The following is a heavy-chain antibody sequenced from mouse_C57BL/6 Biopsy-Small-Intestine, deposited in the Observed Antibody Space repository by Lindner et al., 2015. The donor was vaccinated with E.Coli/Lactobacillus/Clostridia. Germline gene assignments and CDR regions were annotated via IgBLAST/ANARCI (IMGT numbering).Heavy chain of an antibody. Sequence: SVKVSCKVAGNRLSKISIHWVRLASGKGPEWMGGFDPEESETIYAQAFRGRVTLTEDTSTDTAYMELRSLTSEDTAVYYCASLSVIRGVIVNDAFEIWGQGTMVTISS. J-gene: IGHJ3*01. V-gene: IGHV1-63*02. CDR2: FDPEESET. D-gene: IGHD2-3*01. CDR1: GNRLSKIS. CDR3: ASLSVIRGVIVNDAFEI.